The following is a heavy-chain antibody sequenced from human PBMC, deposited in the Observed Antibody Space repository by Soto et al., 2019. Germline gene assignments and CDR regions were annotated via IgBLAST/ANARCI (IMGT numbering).Heavy chain of an antibody. J-gene: IGHJ6*02. CDR2: IRSKAYGGTT. V-gene: IGHV3-49*03. CDR1: GFTFGDYA. CDR3: TRSSGGSDYYGMDV. Sequence: GGSLRLSCTASGFTFGDYAMSWFRQASGKGLEWVGFIRSKAYGGTTEYAASVKGRFTISRDDSKSIAYLQMNSLKTEDTAVYYCTRSSGGSDYYGMDVWGQGTTVTVSS. D-gene: IGHD2-15*01.